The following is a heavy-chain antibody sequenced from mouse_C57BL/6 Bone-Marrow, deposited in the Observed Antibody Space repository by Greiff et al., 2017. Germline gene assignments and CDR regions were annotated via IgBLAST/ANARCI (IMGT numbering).Heavy chain of an antibody. J-gene: IGHJ2*01. Sequence: LVESGAELVRPGASVKLSCTASGFNIKDDYMHWVKQRPEQGLEWIGWIDPENGDTEYATKFQGKATITADTSSNTAYLQLSSLTSEDTAVYYCTSPICYDCDLDYWGQGTTLTVSS. CDR2: IDPENGDT. D-gene: IGHD2-4*01. V-gene: IGHV14-4*01. CDR1: GFNIKDDY. CDR3: TSPICYDCDLDY.